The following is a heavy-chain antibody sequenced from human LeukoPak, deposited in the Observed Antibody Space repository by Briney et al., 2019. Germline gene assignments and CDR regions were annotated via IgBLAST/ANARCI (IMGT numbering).Heavy chain of an antibody. J-gene: IGHJ4*02. CDR1: GYTFTSYA. CDR2: INAGNGNT. Sequence: GASVKVSCKASGYTFTSYAMHWVRQAPGQRLEWMGWINAGNGNTKYSQKFQGRVTITRDTSASTAYMELSSLSSEDTAVYYCARTTAMVTIFDYWGQGTLVTVSS. V-gene: IGHV1-3*01. CDR3: ARTTAMVTIFDY. D-gene: IGHD5-18*01.